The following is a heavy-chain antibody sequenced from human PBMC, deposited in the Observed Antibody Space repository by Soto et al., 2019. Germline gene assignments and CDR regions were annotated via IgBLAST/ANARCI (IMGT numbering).Heavy chain of an antibody. Sequence: ASVKVSCKASGYTFTGYYMHWVRQAPGQGLEWMGWINPNSGGTNYAQKFQGWVTMTRDTSISTAYMELSRLRSDDTAVYYCARSPSRGGELLGGSFDYWGQGTLVTVSS. CDR1: GYTFTGYY. J-gene: IGHJ4*02. CDR3: ARSPSRGGELLGGSFDY. D-gene: IGHD1-26*01. V-gene: IGHV1-2*04. CDR2: INPNSGGT.